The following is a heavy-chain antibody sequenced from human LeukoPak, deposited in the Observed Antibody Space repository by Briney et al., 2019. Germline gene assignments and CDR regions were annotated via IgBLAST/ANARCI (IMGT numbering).Heavy chain of an antibody. CDR1: GGSISGYY. V-gene: IGHV4-4*07. CDR2: IYTSGSA. Sequence: SETLSLTCSVSGGSISGYYWSWIRQPAGRGLEWIGLIYTSGSANYNPSLKSRVTMSIDTSKNQFSLKLNSVTAADTAVYYCARDLVVPPYNWFDPWDQGILVTVSS. D-gene: IGHD2-2*01. J-gene: IGHJ5*02. CDR3: ARDLVVPPYNWFDP.